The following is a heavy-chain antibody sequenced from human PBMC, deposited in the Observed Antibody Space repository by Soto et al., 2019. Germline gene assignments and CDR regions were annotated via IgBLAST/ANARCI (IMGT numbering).Heavy chain of an antibody. CDR2: ISTSGST. Sequence: GGSLRLSCAASGYSFGSYAMMWVRQAPGKGLERVSSISTSGSTYYADSIKGRFTFSRDNSRNTVYLQMNSLRAEDTAVYYCARDLRSASGWYAPGYWGQGTLVTVSS. V-gene: IGHV3-23*01. D-gene: IGHD6-19*01. J-gene: IGHJ4*02. CDR1: GYSFGSYA. CDR3: ARDLRSASGWYAPGY.